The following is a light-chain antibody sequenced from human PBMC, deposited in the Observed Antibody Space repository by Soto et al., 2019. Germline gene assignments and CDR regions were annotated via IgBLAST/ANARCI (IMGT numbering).Light chain of an antibody. Sequence: EIVLTQSPGTLSLSPGERATLSCRASQSVSSSYLAWYQQKPGQAPRFLIYGASSRATGIPDRFSGSGSGTDFTLTISRLEPEDFAVYYCQQYGSSPDTFGQGTKVEIK. CDR1: QSVSSSY. CDR2: GAS. V-gene: IGKV3-20*01. CDR3: QQYGSSPDT. J-gene: IGKJ1*01.